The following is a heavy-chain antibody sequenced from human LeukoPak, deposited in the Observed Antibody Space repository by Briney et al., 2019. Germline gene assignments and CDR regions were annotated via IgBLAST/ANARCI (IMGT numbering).Heavy chain of an antibody. V-gene: IGHV3-30-3*01. J-gene: IGHJ4*02. CDR3: VSFYETY. D-gene: IGHD2/OR15-2a*01. Sequence: GRSLRLSCAASGFTFTNYAMHWVRQAPGKGLEWVAVISFDGNNKYYVDSVKGRFTISKDNAKNTVYLQMNNLRAEDTAVYYCVSFYETYWGRGTLVTVSS. CDR1: GFTFTNYA. CDR2: ISFDGNNK.